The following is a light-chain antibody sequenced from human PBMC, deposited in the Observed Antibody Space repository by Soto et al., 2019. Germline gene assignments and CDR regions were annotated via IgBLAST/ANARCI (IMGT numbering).Light chain of an antibody. CDR3: QQYGSSLRT. Sequence: EIVLTQSPGTLSLSPGERATLSCRASQTISNNYLAWYQQKPGQAPTLLIYGASSRATGIPDRFSGSGSGTDVTLTISRLEPEDFAVYYCQQYGSSLRTFGQGTKVDIK. CDR2: GAS. CDR1: QTISNNY. V-gene: IGKV3-20*01. J-gene: IGKJ1*01.